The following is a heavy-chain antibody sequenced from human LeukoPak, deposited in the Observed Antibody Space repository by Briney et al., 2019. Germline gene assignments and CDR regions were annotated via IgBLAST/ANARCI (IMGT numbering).Heavy chain of an antibody. D-gene: IGHD4-17*01. Sequence: ASVKVSCKVSGYTLTELSMHWVRQAPGQGLEWMGWINPNSGGTNYAQKFQGRVTMTRDTSISTAYMELSRLRSDDTAVYYCASLDFDYGENDYWGQGTLVTVSS. V-gene: IGHV1-2*02. CDR3: ASLDFDYGENDY. CDR2: INPNSGGT. CDR1: GYTLTELS. J-gene: IGHJ4*02.